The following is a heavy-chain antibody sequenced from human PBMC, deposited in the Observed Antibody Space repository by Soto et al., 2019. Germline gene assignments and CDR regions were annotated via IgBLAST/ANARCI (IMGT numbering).Heavy chain of an antibody. CDR2: ISSNSAYI. D-gene: IGHD6-13*01. Sequence: XGSLGLSCAASGFTFRSFTMNWVRQAPGKGLEWVSTISSNSAYIYYTDALRGRFTISRDNAKNSLHLQMNSLRAEDTAVYYCTRDASRDSSARGWFDPWGPGTLVTVPS. V-gene: IGHV3-21*01. J-gene: IGHJ5*02. CDR3: TRDASRDSSARGWFDP. CDR1: GFTFRSFT.